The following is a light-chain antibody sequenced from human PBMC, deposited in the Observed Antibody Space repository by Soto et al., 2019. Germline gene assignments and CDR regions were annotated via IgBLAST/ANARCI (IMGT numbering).Light chain of an antibody. CDR2: GAS. J-gene: IGKJ2*01. CDR3: QQYCNSPPYT. CDR1: QSVSSSY. Sequence: EIVLTQSPGTLSLSPGERATLSCRASQSVSSSYLAWYQQKPGQAPRLLIYGASSRSTGIPDRFSGSGSGTDFTLTISRLQPEAVAVYYCQQYCNSPPYTFGQGTKVEIK. V-gene: IGKV3-20*01.